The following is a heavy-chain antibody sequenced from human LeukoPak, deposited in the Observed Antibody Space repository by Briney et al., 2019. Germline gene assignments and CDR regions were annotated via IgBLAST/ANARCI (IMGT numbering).Heavy chain of an antibody. CDR2: IIPILGIA. D-gene: IGHD3-22*01. V-gene: IGHV1-69*04. Sequence: SVKVSCKASGGTFSSYAISWVRQAPGQGLEWMGRIIPILGIANYAQKFQGRVTITADKSTSTAYMELSSLRSEDTAVYYCARGLDSSGVAFDIWGQGTMVTVSS. J-gene: IGHJ3*02. CDR3: ARGLDSSGVAFDI. CDR1: GGTFSSYA.